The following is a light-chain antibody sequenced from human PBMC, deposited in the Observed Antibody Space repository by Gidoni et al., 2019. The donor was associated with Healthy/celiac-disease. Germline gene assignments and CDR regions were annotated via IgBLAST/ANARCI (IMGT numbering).Light chain of an antibody. J-gene: IGLJ1*01. CDR1: SSDVGNYNL. Sequence: QSALTQPASVSGSPGQSITISFTGTSSDVGNYNLVSWYQQHPGKAPKLMIYEGSKRPSGVSNRFSGSKSGNTASLTISWLQAEDEADYYCCSYAGFSTPYVFGTVTKVTVL. V-gene: IGLV2-23*01. CDR2: EGS. CDR3: CSYAGFSTPYV.